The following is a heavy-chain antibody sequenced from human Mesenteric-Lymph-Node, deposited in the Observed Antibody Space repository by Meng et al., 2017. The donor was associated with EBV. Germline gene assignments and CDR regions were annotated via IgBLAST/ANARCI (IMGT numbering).Heavy chain of an antibody. V-gene: IGHV4-4*02. CDR1: GDSISSSHW. J-gene: IGHJ4*02. CDR3: ARGDYDFWSGHYFDY. Sequence: QGRLQGAGPGMVKPSGPLSPTFAVSGDSISSSHWWSWVRQTPGKGLEWLGEINHLGSTNYNPSLKSRVTILDDKSKNQFSLELTSVTAADTAVYYCARGDYDFWSGHYFDYWGQGTLVTVSS. D-gene: IGHD3-3*01. CDR2: INHLGST.